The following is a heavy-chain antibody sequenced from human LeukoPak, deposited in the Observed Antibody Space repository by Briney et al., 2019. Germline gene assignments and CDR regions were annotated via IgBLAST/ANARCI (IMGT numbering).Heavy chain of an antibody. Sequence: PSETLSLTCTVPGGSISSYYWSWIRQPPGKGLEWIGYIFYSGSTNYNPSLKSRVTISVDTSKNQFSLKLSSVTAADTAVYYCARKGDGYNYGAFDIWGQGTMVTVSS. CDR2: IFYSGST. D-gene: IGHD5-24*01. J-gene: IGHJ3*02. CDR1: GGSISSYY. V-gene: IGHV4-59*01. CDR3: ARKGDGYNYGAFDI.